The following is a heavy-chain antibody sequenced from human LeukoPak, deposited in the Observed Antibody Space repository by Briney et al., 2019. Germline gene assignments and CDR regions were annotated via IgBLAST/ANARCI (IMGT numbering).Heavy chain of an antibody. D-gene: IGHD2-15*01. J-gene: IGHJ6*03. Sequence: SETLSLTCAVYGGSFSGYYWSWIRQPPGKGLEWIGEINHSGSTNYNPSLKSRVTISVDTSKNQFSLKLTSVTAADTAVYYCVRPLLSYYYYMDVWGKGTTVTVSS. CDR2: INHSGST. V-gene: IGHV4-34*01. CDR1: GGSFSGYY. CDR3: VRPLLSYYYYMDV.